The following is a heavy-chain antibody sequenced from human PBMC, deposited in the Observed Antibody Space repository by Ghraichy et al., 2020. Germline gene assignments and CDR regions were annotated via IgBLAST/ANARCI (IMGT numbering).Heavy chain of an antibody. CDR3: AKVFFGILGPIDY. CDR2: ISSSGGGT. CDR1: GFTFSSYA. J-gene: IGHJ4*02. D-gene: IGHD1-26*01. Sequence: GGSLRLSCAASGFTFSSYAMSWVRQAPGKGLEWVSGISSSGGGTYYADSVKGRFTISRDNSKNTLYLQMNSLRADDTAVYYCAKVFFGILGPIDYWGQGTLVSVSS. V-gene: IGHV3-23*01.